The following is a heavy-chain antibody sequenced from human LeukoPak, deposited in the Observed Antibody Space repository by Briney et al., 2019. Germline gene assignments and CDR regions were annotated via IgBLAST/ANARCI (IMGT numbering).Heavy chain of an antibody. V-gene: IGHV1-18*01. J-gene: IGHJ4*02. Sequence: ASVKVSCKASGYTFTSYGISWVRQAPGQGLEWMGWISAYNGNTNYAQKLQGRVTMTTDTSTSTAHMELRSLRSDDTAVYYCARDFWVTRYYGSGSYSNYWGQGTLVTVSS. CDR3: ARDFWVTRYYGSGSYSNY. D-gene: IGHD3-10*01. CDR2: ISAYNGNT. CDR1: GYTFTSYG.